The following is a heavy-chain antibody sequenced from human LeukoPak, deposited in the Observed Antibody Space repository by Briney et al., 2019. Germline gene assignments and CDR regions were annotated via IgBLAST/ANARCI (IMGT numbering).Heavy chain of an antibody. V-gene: IGHV3-66*01. J-gene: IGHJ4*02. D-gene: IGHD3-22*01. CDR3: ARDRSGYYYVAPDALDY. Sequence: GGSLRLSCAASGFTVSSNYMSWVRQAPGKGLEWVSVIYSGGSTYYSDSVMGRFTISRDNSKNTLYLQMNSRRAEDTAVYYCARDRSGYYYVAPDALDYWGQGTLVTVSS. CDR1: GFTVSSNY. CDR2: IYSGGST.